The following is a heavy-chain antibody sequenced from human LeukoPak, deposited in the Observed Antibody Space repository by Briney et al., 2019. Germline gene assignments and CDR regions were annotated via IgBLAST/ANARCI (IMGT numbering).Heavy chain of an antibody. Sequence: GGSLRLCCAASGFTFTNYWMSWVRQAPGKGLEWVANIKEDGSEHYYVDSVKGRFTISRDNAKNSLYLQMNSLRAEDTAVYYCARARRRSPLDYWGQGNLVTVSS. CDR3: ARARRRSPLDY. D-gene: IGHD4-17*01. J-gene: IGHJ4*02. CDR1: GFTFTNYW. CDR2: IKEDGSEH. V-gene: IGHV3-7*01.